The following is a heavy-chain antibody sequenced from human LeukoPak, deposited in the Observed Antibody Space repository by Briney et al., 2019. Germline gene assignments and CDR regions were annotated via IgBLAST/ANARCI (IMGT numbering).Heavy chain of an antibody. V-gene: IGHV3-74*01. J-gene: IGHJ4*02. D-gene: IGHD6-6*01. CDR3: AKWKYSNSGIDDY. CDR1: GFSLSGYW. Sequence: GGSLRLSCVASGFSLSGYWMYWVRQAPGKGLMYISRNNGDGSTTNYAGVVKGRFTISRDNSKNMLYLQMNSLRAEDTAVYYCAKWKYSNSGIDDYWGQGTLVTVSS. CDR2: NNGDGSTT.